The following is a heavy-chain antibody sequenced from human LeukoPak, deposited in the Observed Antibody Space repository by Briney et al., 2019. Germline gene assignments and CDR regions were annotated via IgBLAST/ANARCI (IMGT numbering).Heavy chain of an antibody. Sequence: PSETLSLTCTVSGGSISSYYWSWIRQTAGKGLEWIGRIHTSGSTNYNPFLKSRVTMSVDTSKKQFSLKLTSVTAADTAVYYCARAGDYGDYVGWFDPWGQGTLVTVSS. CDR2: IHTSGST. V-gene: IGHV4-4*07. CDR3: ARAGDYGDYVGWFDP. J-gene: IGHJ5*02. D-gene: IGHD4-17*01. CDR1: GGSISSYY.